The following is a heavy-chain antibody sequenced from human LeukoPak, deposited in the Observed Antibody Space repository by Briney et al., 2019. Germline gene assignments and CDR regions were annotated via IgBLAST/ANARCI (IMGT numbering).Heavy chain of an antibody. V-gene: IGHV4-61*01. J-gene: IGHJ6*02. Sequence: SETLSLTCPVSGGSISSSSYYWTWIRQPPGKGLEWIGQIHYSGRPDYNPSLKSRVTISVDTSKNQLSLKVTSVTGADTDVYYCARFGVDYDMDVWGQGTTVTVS. CDR2: IHYSGRP. D-gene: IGHD3-16*01. CDR3: ARFGVDYDMDV. CDR1: GGSISSSSYY.